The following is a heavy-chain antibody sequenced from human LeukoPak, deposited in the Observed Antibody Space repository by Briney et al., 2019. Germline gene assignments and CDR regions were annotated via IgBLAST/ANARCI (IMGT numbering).Heavy chain of an antibody. J-gene: IGHJ4*02. CDR2: ISHSGNT. Sequence: SETLSLTCDVYGYSISSLYYWGWIRQPPEKGLEWVGSISHSGNTYYHPSLKSRVTISIDTSKDQFSLKPSSMTAAATAVYYCAKHVYNDYVYPFDYWGQGTLVTVSS. V-gene: IGHV4-38-2*01. D-gene: IGHD5-24*01. CDR1: GYSISSLYY. CDR3: AKHVYNDYVYPFDY.